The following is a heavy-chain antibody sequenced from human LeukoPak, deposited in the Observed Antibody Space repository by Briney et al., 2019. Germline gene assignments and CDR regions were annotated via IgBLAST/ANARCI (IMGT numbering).Heavy chain of an antibody. V-gene: IGHV1-2*02. CDR1: GYTFTGYY. J-gene: IGHJ4*02. CDR3: ARAGYLFLEWLLYLFDY. Sequence: VASVKVSCKASGYTFTGYYMHWVRQAPGQGLEWMGWINPNSGGTNYAQKFQGRVTMTRDMSISTAYMELSRLRSDDTAVYYCARAGYLFLEWLLYLFDYWGQGTLVTVSS. D-gene: IGHD3-3*01. CDR2: INPNSGGT.